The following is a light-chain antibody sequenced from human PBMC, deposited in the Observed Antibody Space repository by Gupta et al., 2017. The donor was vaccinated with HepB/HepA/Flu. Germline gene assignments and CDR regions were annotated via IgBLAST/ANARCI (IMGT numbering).Light chain of an antibody. CDR3: ETWDINTHGGV. Sequence: QPVLTQSSSASASLGSSVKLTCTLSSGHSSYIIAWHQQQPGKAPRYLMKLEGSGSYNKGSGVPDRFSGSSSGADRYLTISNLQSEDEAEYYCETWDINTHGGVFGGGTKLTVL. CDR1: SGHSSYI. V-gene: IGLV4-60*03. J-gene: IGLJ2*01. CDR2: LEGSGSY.